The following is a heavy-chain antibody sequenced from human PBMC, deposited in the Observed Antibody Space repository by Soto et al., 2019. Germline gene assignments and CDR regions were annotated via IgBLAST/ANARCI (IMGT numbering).Heavy chain of an antibody. CDR2: IIPIFGTA. J-gene: IGHJ6*02. V-gene: IGHV1-69*13. D-gene: IGHD6-6*01. Sequence: SVKVSCKASGGTFSSYAISWVRQAPGQGLEWMGGIIPIFGTANYAQKFQGRVTITADESTSTAYMELSSLRSKDTAVYYCARGPWIAARRIHYYYYGMDVWGQGTTVTVSS. CDR3: ARGPWIAARRIHYYYYGMDV. CDR1: GGTFSSYA.